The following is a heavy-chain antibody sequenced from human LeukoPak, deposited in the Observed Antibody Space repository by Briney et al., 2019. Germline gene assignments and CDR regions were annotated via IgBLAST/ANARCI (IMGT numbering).Heavy chain of an antibody. D-gene: IGHD6-19*01. V-gene: IGHV4-61*02. CDR1: GGSISSGSYY. J-gene: IGHJ6*02. CDR2: IYTSGST. Sequence: SETLSLTCTDSGGSISSGSYYWSWIRQPAGKGLEWIGRIYTSGSTNYNPSLKSRVTISVDTSKNQFSLKLSSVTAADTAVYYCARGLMGNSSGWRYGMDVWGQGTTVTVSS. CDR3: ARGLMGNSSGWRYGMDV.